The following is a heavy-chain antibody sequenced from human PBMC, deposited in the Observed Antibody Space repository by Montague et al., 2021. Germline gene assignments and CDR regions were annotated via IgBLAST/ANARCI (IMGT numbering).Heavy chain of an antibody. Sequence: SETLSLTCTVSGDSMNTYKWNWIRQPPGKGLEWIGYIYSSGNTNYNPSLKSRVTKSVDTSRNQFSLEVSSVTAADTAMYYCAREWSGFDFWGHGTMVTVSS. CDR1: GDSMNTYK. CDR2: IYSSGNT. CDR3: AREWSGFDF. V-gene: IGHV4-59*01. D-gene: IGHD1-26*01. J-gene: IGHJ3*01.